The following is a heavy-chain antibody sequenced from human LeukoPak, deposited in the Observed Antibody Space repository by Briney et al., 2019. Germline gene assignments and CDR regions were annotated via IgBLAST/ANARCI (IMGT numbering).Heavy chain of an antibody. CDR3: ARAVPPYYYDSSGSNAFDI. V-gene: IGHV1-2*02. D-gene: IGHD3-22*01. CDR2: INPNSGGT. CDR1: GDTITGYY. J-gene: IGHJ3*02. Sequence: ASVKVSCKASGDTITGYYMDWVRQAPGQGLEWMGRINPNSGGTNYAQKFQGRVTMTRDTSISTAYMELSRLRSDDTAVYYCARAVPPYYYDSSGSNAFDIWGQGTMVTVSS.